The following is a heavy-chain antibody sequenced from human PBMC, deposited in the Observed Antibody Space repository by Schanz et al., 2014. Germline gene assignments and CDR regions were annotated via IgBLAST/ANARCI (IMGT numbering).Heavy chain of an antibody. Sequence: QVQLVDSGGGLVKPGGSLRLSCTASGFPFSDYFMAWIRQPPGRGLEWVSYIGNGGVTIYYADSVKGRFTISRDNSKNSLYLQMNSLRAEDTAVYYCARSGGSGFDYWAQGTLXTVSS. CDR1: GFPFSDYF. CDR2: IGNGGVTI. V-gene: IGHV3-11*01. J-gene: IGHJ4*02. CDR3: ARSGGSGFDY. D-gene: IGHD6-25*01.